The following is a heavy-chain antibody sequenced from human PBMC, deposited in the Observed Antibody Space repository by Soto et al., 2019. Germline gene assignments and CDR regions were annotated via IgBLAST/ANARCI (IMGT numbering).Heavy chain of an antibody. J-gene: IGHJ4*02. V-gene: IGHV4-59*01. CDR1: GGSINNYY. D-gene: IGHD2-15*01. CDR2: IYYSGSP. CDR3: ARAEAATLSDY. Sequence: PSETLSLTCSVSGGSINNYYCSWIRQPPGKGLEWIGYIYYSGSPNYNPSLKSRVTISVDTSKNQFSLNLSSVTAADTAVYYCARAEAATLSDYWGQGTLVTVSS.